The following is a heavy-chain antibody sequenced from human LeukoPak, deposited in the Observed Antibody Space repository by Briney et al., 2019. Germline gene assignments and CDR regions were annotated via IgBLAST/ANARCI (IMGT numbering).Heavy chain of an antibody. J-gene: IGHJ3*02. D-gene: IGHD6-13*01. CDR3: ARRNSRSYDAFDI. V-gene: IGHV5-51*01. Sequence: GESLKISCKGSGYIFTSYWIGWVRQVPGKGLEWMGIIYPGDSDTRYSPSFQGQVTISADKSISTAYLQWSSLKASDTAMYYCARRNSRSYDAFDIWGQGTMVTVSS. CDR2: IYPGDSDT. CDR1: GYIFTSYW.